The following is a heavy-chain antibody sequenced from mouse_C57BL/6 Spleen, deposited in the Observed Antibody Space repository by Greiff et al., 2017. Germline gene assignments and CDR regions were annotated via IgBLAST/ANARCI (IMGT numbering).Heavy chain of an antibody. CDR3: ARGNLDFDV. CDR1: GFTFSSYG. CDR2: ISSGGSYT. J-gene: IGHJ1*03. Sequence: EVQVVESGGDLVKPGGSLKLSCAASGFTFSSYGMSWVRQTPDKRLEWVATISSGGSYTYYPDSVKGRFTISRDNAKNTLYLQMSSLKSEDTAMYYCARGNLDFDVWGTGTTVTVSS. V-gene: IGHV5-6*01. D-gene: IGHD2-1*01.